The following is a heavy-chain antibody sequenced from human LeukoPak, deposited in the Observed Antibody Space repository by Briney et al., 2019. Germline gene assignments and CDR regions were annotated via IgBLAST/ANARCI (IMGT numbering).Heavy chain of an antibody. D-gene: IGHD3-16*01. J-gene: IGHJ4*02. CDR3: ARDPAGEDY. CDR2: ISSSSSTT. CDR1: GFTFSSYA. V-gene: IGHV3-48*01. Sequence: GGSLRLSCAASGFTFSSYAMHWVRQAPGKGLEWVSYISSSSSTTYYADSVKGRFTISRDNAKNSLYLQMNSLRAEDTAVYYCARDPAGEDYWGQGTLVTVSS.